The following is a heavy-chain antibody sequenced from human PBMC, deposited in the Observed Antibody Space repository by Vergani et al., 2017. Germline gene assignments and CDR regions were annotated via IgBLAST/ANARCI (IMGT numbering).Heavy chain of an antibody. D-gene: IGHD2-2*01. CDR3: AREDLGYCSSTSCYGSWFDP. J-gene: IGHJ5*02. CDR1: GGSISSGDYY. V-gene: IGHV4-30-4*08. Sequence: QVQLQESGPGLVKPSQTLSLTCTVSGGSISSGDYYWSWIRQPPGKGLEWIGYIYYSGSTYYNPSLKSRVTISVDTSKNQFSLKLSSVTAADTAVYYCAREDLGYCSSTSCYGSWFDPGGQGTLVTVSS. CDR2: IYYSGST.